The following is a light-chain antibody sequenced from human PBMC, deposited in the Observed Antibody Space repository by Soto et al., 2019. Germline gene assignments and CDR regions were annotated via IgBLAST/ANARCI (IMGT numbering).Light chain of an antibody. Sequence: QSVLTQPPSASGTPGQRVTISCSGSSSTIVRNYVYWYQQRPGMAPQLLIYRNDQRPSGVPDRFSGSKSGTSASLAISGLRSEDEAEYYCVTWDDSLSTVVFGGGTKVTVL. CDR1: SSTIVRNY. CDR3: VTWDDSLSTVV. V-gene: IGLV1-47*01. J-gene: IGLJ2*01. CDR2: RND.